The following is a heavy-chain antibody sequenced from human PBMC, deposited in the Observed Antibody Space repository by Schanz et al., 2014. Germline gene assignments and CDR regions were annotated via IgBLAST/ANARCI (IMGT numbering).Heavy chain of an antibody. V-gene: IGHV1-2*02. D-gene: IGHD6-13*01. CDR1: GYTFVVYY. CDR3: ARVYRWQHILGHFDS. J-gene: IGHJ4*02. Sequence: QVQLVQSGPEVKKPGASVRVSCQASGYTFVVYYIHWLRQAPGQGLEWMGWINPDSGDTNYVQNFQGRVTMTRDTSITTAYMDLSRLTSDDTAVYYCARVYRWQHILGHFDSWGQGSLVTVSS. CDR2: INPDSGDT.